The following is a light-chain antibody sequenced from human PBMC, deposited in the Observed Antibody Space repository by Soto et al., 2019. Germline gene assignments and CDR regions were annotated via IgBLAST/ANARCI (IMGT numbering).Light chain of an antibody. V-gene: IGKV3-20*01. Sequence: EIVLTQTPATLSVSPGERATLSCRASQRLSSNLAWYQQKPGQAPRLLIFGASNRATGIAPRFRGSGSGTDFTLTISRLEPEDFAVYYCQQYGSSPTFGQGTRLEIK. CDR1: QRLSSN. J-gene: IGKJ5*01. CDR3: QQYGSSPT. CDR2: GAS.